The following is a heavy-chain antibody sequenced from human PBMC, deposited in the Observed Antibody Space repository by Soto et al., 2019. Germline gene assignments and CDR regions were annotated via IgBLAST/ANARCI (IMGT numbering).Heavy chain of an antibody. CDR2: IYYSGST. D-gene: IGHD3-3*01. CDR1: GGSISGYY. J-gene: IGHJ4*02. V-gene: IGHV4-59*01. Sequence: SETLSLTCTVSGGSISGYYWSWIRQPPGKGLEWIGYIYYSGSTNYNPSLKSRVTISVDTSKNQFSLKLSSVTAADTAVYYCARDLGVALDYWGQGTLVTVSS. CDR3: ARDLGVALDY.